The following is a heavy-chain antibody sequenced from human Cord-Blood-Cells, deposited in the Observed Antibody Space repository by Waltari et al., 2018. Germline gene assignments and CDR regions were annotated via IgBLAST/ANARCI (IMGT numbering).Heavy chain of an antibody. V-gene: IGHV4-39*01. D-gene: IGHD2-15*01. Sequence: QLQLQESGPGLVKPSETLSLTCTVSGGSISSSSYYWGWIRQPQGQGLEWIGSIYYSGSTYYNPSLKSRVTISVDTSKNQFSLKLSSVTAADTAVYYCARPGGYCSGGSCYSGYFQHWGQGTLVTVSS. CDR3: ARPGGYCSGGSCYSGYFQH. CDR2: IYYSGST. CDR1: GGSISSSSYY. J-gene: IGHJ1*01.